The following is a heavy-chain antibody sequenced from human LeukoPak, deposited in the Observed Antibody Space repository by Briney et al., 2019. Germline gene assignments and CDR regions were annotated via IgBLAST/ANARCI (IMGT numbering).Heavy chain of an antibody. D-gene: IGHD3-10*01. J-gene: IGHJ2*01. Sequence: GGSLRLSCAASGFTFSSNYMSWARQAPGKGLEWVSVIYSGGSTYYADSVKGRFTISRDNSRNTLYLQMNSLRAEDTAVYYCARVGSGVWYFDLWGRGTLVTVSS. V-gene: IGHV3-66*01. CDR1: GFTFSSNY. CDR3: ARVGSGVWYFDL. CDR2: IYSGGST.